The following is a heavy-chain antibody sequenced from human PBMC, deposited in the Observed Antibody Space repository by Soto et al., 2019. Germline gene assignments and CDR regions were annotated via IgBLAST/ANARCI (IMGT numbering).Heavy chain of an antibody. J-gene: IGHJ3*02. Sequence: SETLSLTCTVSGGSISSSSYYWGWIRQPPGKGLEWIGSIYYSGSTYYNPSLKSRVTISVDTSTNQFSLKLSSVTAADTAVYYCARPIYDSSGYAFDIWGQGTMVTVSS. CDR1: GGSISSSSYY. CDR3: ARPIYDSSGYAFDI. V-gene: IGHV4-39*01. D-gene: IGHD3-22*01. CDR2: IYYSGST.